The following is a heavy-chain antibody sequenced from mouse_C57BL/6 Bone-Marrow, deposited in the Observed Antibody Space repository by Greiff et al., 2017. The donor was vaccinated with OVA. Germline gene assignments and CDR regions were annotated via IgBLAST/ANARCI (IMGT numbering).Heavy chain of an antibody. CDR1: GYTFTNYW. D-gene: IGHD1-1*01. Sequence: VQLQQPGAELVRPGTSVKLSCKASGYTFTNYWMHWVKQRPGQGLEWIGVIAPSDSYINYNQKFKGRATLTVDTSSSTAYMHLSSLTSEDSAVYYCAHDGSVLYLDYWGQGTSLTVSS. J-gene: IGHJ2*02. V-gene: IGHV1-59*01. CDR2: IAPSDSYI. CDR3: AHDGSVLYLDY.